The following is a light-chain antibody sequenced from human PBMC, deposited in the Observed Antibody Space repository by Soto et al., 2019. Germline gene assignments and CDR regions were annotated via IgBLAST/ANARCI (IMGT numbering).Light chain of an antibody. CDR3: QQYGRSLPT. J-gene: IGKJ2*01. V-gene: IGKV3-20*01. CDR2: GAS. CDR1: QSISNSY. Sequence: ENVLTQSPDILSLSPGERVTLSCRASQSISNSYLAWCQQKPGQAPRVLIYGASNRATGTSDRFSGSGSGTDFTLTISRLQPEDFALYYCQQYGRSLPTFGRGTKLEIK.